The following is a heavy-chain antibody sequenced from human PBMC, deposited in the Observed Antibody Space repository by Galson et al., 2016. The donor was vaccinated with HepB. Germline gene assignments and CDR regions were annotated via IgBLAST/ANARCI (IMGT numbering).Heavy chain of an antibody. V-gene: IGHV1-18*01. CDR2: ISTYDDKT. D-gene: IGHD3-16*02. J-gene: IGHJ6*02. Sequence: SVKVSCKASGYTFTIYGISWVRQAPGQGLEWMGWISTYDDKTKYAKRFQGRVTMTTDTSTRTAHMQLRSLKPDDTAVYYCARAGYYRSYGAEFNYYGMGVWGRGATVTVSS. CDR3: ARAGYYRSYGAEFNYYGMGV. CDR1: GYTFTIYG.